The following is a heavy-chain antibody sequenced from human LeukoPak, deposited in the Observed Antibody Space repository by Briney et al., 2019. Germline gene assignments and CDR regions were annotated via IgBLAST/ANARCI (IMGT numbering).Heavy chain of an antibody. CDR2: IKSKTDGGTT. D-gene: IGHD3-22*01. CDR3: TKYYYDSSGYYN. J-gene: IGHJ4*02. CDR1: GFTFSNAW. V-gene: IGHV3-15*01. Sequence: GGSLRLSCAASGFTFSNAWMSWVRQAPGEGLEWVGRIKSKTDGGTTDYAAPVKGRFTISRDDSKNTLYLQMNSLKTEDTAVYYCTKYYYDSSGYYNWGQGTLVTVSS.